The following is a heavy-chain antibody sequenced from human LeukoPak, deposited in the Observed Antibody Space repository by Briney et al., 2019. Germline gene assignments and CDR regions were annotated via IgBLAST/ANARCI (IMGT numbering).Heavy chain of an antibody. Sequence: GGSLRLSCAASGFTFSSYAMSWVRQAPGKGLEWVSHITASGTAMFYADSVKGRFTISRDNAKNSLYLQMNSLRAEDTALYYCARRWGYYDSSGTFDYWGQGTLVTVSS. V-gene: IGHV3-48*01. CDR1: GFTFSSYA. D-gene: IGHD3-22*01. CDR2: ITASGTAM. CDR3: ARRWGYYDSSGTFDY. J-gene: IGHJ4*02.